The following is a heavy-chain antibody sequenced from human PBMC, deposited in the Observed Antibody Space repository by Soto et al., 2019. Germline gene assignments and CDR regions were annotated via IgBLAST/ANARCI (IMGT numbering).Heavy chain of an antibody. CDR3: TKGGIPRRYNIPKVDFDY. V-gene: IGHV3-23*01. J-gene: IGHJ4*02. Sequence: GGSLRLSCAASGFIFSNYAMSWVREAPGRGLEWVSAISGSGATTYYPDSVKGRFTISRDNSKNTLYLQMNNLRADDTAVYYCTKGGIPRRYNIPKVDFDYWGQGSLVTVS. CDR2: ISGSGATT. D-gene: IGHD1-1*01. CDR1: GFIFSNYA.